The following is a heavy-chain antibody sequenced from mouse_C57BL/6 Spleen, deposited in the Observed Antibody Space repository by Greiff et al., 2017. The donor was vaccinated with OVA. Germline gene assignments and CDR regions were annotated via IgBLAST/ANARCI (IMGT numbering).Heavy chain of an antibody. Sequence: EVQLQQSGPELVKPGASVKISCKASGYSFTGYYMNWVKQSPEKSLEWIGEINPSTGGTTYNQKFKAKATLTVDKSSSTAYMQLKSLTSEDSAVYYCARSDRGDYWGQGTTLTVSS. CDR2: INPSTGGT. J-gene: IGHJ2*01. CDR3: ARSDRGDY. V-gene: IGHV1-42*01. CDR1: GYSFTGYY.